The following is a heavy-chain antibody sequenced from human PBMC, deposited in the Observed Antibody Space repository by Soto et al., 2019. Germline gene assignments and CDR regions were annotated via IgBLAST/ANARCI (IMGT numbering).Heavy chain of an antibody. D-gene: IGHD1-1*01. CDR2: ISGSGGST. CDR3: AKDPRGTDKSMDY. J-gene: IGHJ4*02. Sequence: GGSLRLSCAASGFTFSSYAMSWVRQAPGKGLEWVSAISGSGGSTYYADSVKGRLTISRDNSKNTLYLQMNSLRAEDTAVYYCAKDPRGTDKSMDYWGQGTLVTVSS. CDR1: GFTFSSYA. V-gene: IGHV3-23*01.